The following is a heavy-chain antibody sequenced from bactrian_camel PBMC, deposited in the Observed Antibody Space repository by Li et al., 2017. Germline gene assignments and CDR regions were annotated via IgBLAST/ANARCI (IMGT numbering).Heavy chain of an antibody. V-gene: IGHV3S1*01. CDR1: GVSGRSYC. CDR2: IDTASTT. Sequence: HVQLVESGGGSVGAGGSLRLSCAASGVSGRSYCMGWFRQAPGKEREGIASIDTASTTYYTDSVKGRFTISKDNAKNTLSLLMNSLMSEDTAMYYCTADPECFAQRLSPSAYRYWGRGTQVTVSS. CDR3: TADPECFAQRLSPSAYRY. J-gene: IGHJ4*01.